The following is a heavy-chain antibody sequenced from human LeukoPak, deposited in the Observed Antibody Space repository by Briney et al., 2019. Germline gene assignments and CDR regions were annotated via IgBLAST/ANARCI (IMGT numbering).Heavy chain of an antibody. CDR1: GLTFSSDS. D-gene: IGHD3-10*01. CDR2: ISSSSSSI. V-gene: IGHV3-48*02. CDR3: ARAPMVRGVITNFDY. J-gene: IGHJ4*02. Sequence: PGGSLRLSCAASGLTFSSDSMNWVRQAPGKGLEWVSYISSSSSSIYYADSVKGRFTISRDNAKNSLYLQMNSLRDEDTAVYYCARAPMVRGVITNFDYWGQGTLVTVSS.